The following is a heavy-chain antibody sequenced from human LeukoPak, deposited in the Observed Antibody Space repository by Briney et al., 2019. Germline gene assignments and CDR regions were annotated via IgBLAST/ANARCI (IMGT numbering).Heavy chain of an antibody. CDR3: ARDFTSGSGSYSPPIWFDP. D-gene: IGHD3-10*01. CDR2: IYYSGST. J-gene: IGHJ5*02. V-gene: IGHV4-39*07. Sequence: SETLSLTCTVSGGSISSSSYYWGWIRQPPGKGLEWIGSIYYSGSTYYNPSLKSRVTISVDTSKNQFSLKLSSVTAADTAVYYCARDFTSGSGSYSPPIWFDPWGQGTLVSVYS. CDR1: GGSISSSSYY.